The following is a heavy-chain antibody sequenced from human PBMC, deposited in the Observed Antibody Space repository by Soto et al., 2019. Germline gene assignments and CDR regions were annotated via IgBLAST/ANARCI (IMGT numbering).Heavy chain of an antibody. CDR3: ARRGFGPLHSLVDV. CDR1: GGSITNYY. D-gene: IGHD3-10*01. CDR2: INYDGYS. Sequence: QVQLQESGPGLVKPSETLSLTCTVSGGSITNYYCSWFRQPPGKGLEWIGYINYDGYSAYNLSLKRRVTLSMDASKTQFSLMLESVTATDTAVYYCARRGFGPLHSLVDVWGPGTTVIVSS. V-gene: IGHV4-59*08. J-gene: IGHJ6*02.